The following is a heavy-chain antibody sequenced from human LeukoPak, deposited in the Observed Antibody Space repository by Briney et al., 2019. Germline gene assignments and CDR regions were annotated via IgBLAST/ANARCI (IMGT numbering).Heavy chain of an antibody. V-gene: IGHV4-34*01. CDR1: GGSFRGYY. D-gene: IGHD3-22*01. Sequence: PSETLSLTCAVSGGSFRGYYWHWIRQPPGKGLEWIGVIDQSGSATYNPSLKSRVTISLDMPKNQFSLKLTSVTATDTAVYYCARALTMIVVYPYYYYMDVWGKGTTVTISS. CDR3: ARALTMIVVYPYYYYMDV. J-gene: IGHJ6*03. CDR2: IDQSGSA.